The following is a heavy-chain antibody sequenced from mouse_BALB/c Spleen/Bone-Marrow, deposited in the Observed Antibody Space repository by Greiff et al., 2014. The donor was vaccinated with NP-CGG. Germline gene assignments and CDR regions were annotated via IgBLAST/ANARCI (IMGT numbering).Heavy chain of an antibody. CDR2: IHPNSGNT. CDR3: ARSYRFWYFDV. CDR1: GYTFTSSW. Sequence: QVQLQQSGSVLVRPGASVKLSCKASGYTFTSSWMHWAKQRPGQGLEWIGDIHPNSGNTNYNEKFRGKATLTVDTSSNTAYVDLSSLTSEGSAVYYCARSYRFWYFDVWGAGTTVTVSS. J-gene: IGHJ1*01. V-gene: IGHV1S130*01. D-gene: IGHD2-14*01.